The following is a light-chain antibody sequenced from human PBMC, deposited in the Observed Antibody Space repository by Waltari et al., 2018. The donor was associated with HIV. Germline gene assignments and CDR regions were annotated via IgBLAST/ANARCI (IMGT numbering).Light chain of an antibody. CDR1: QSVNSN. CDR2: GAS. Sequence: EIVMTQSPATLSVSAGERVTLSCRASQSVNSNLAWYQQKPGQAPRLLSYGASTRAAGIPARFSGSGSGTEFTLTISSLQSEDFAVYYCQRYNNWPPAWTFGQGTKVEIK. V-gene: IGKV3-15*01. J-gene: IGKJ1*01. CDR3: QRYNNWPPAWT.